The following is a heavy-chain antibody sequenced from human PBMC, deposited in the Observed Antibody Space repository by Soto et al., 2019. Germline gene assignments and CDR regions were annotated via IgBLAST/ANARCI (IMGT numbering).Heavy chain of an antibody. CDR2: MSPNSENT. D-gene: IGHD4-17*01. V-gene: IGHV1-8*01. Sequence: QVQLVQSGADVKKPGASVKVSCKASGYIFTSYDITWVRQATGQGLEWMGWMSPNSENTGYAQKFQGRVTMTRNTSISTAYMELGSLRSEDTAVYYCARGRWVTTYGMGGWGQGTTVIVSS. CDR1: GYIFTSYD. CDR3: ARGRWVTTYGMGG. J-gene: IGHJ6*02.